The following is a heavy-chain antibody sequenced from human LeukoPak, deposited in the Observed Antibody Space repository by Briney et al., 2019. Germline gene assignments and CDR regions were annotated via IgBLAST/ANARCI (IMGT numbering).Heavy chain of an antibody. D-gene: IGHD3-22*01. CDR3: AREQYYYDSSGYKRFDY. CDR1: GYSISSGYY. V-gene: IGHV4-38-2*02. CDR2: IYHSGST. J-gene: IGHJ4*02. Sequence: TSSETLSLTCTVSGYSISSGYYWGWIRQPPGKGLEWIGSIYHSGSTYYNPSLKSRVTMSVDTSKNQFSLRLRSVTAADTAVYYCAREQYYYDSSGYKRFDYWGQGTLVTVSS.